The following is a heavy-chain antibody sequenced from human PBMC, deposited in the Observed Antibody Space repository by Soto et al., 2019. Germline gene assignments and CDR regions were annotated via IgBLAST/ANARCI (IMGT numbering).Heavy chain of an antibody. V-gene: IGHV3-66*01. CDR1: GFTVSSNY. CDR2: IYSGGST. Sequence: EVQLVESGGGLVQPGGSLRLSCAASGFTVSSNYMSWVRQAPGKGLEWVSVIYSGGSTYYADSVKGRFTISRDNSKNTLYLQMNSLSAEDTAVYYCARVTSSTVSYYYYYGMDVWGQGTTVTVSS. J-gene: IGHJ6*02. D-gene: IGHD6-13*01. CDR3: ARVTSSTVSYYYYYGMDV.